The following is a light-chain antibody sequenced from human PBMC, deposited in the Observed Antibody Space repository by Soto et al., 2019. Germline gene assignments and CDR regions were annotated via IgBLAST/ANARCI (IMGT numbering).Light chain of an antibody. V-gene: IGLV2-14*01. J-gene: IGLJ1*01. Sequence: QSALTQPASVSGSPGQSITISCTGTSHDVGDYDYVSWYQQHPGKAPRILIYEVSNRPSGVSNRFSGSKSGNTASLTISGLQTEDEADYYCSSYRIANTYVFGTGTKVTVL. CDR2: EVS. CDR3: SSYRIANTYV. CDR1: SHDVGDYDY.